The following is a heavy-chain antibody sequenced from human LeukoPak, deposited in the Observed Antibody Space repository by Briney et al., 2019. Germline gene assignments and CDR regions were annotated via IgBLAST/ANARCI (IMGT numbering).Heavy chain of an antibody. CDR3: ARTYGGNSEIDY. J-gene: IGHJ4*01. D-gene: IGHD4-23*01. Sequence: SETLSLTCSVSGDSLNGYYWNWIRQPPGKGLEWIGNIFASGSTNSNPSLKSRVTISVDTTKNQFSLNLTSVTAADTAVFYRARTYGGNSEIDYWGHGTLVTVSS. CDR1: GDSLNGYY. CDR2: IFASGST. V-gene: IGHV4-4*08.